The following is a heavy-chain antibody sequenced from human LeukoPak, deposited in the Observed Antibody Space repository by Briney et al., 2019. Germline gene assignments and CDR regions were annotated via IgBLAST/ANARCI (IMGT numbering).Heavy chain of an antibody. CDR1: GGSFSGYY. CDR2: INHSGST. CDR3: ARVLPFWSGYSY. Sequence: PSETLSLTCAVYGGSFSGYYWSWIRQPPGKGLEWIGEINHSGSTNYNPSLKSRVTISVDTSKNQFSLKLSSVTAADTAVYYCARVLPFWSGYSYWGQGTLVTVSS. J-gene: IGHJ4*02. V-gene: IGHV4-34*01. D-gene: IGHD3-3*01.